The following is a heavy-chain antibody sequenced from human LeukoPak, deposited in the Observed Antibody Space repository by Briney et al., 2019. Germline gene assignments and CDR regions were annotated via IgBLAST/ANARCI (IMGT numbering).Heavy chain of an antibody. D-gene: IGHD3-10*01. V-gene: IGHV3-43D*03. CDR3: AKDKFDGSGSYYFDH. J-gene: IGHJ4*02. CDR1: GFTFDDYA. CDR2: ISWDGGRT. Sequence: GGSLRLSCAASGFTFDDYALHWVRQFPGKVLEWVSLISWDGGRTYYADSVKGRFTISRDNSKNSLYLQMNSLRTEDTALYYCAKDKFDGSGSYYFDHWGQGTLVTVSS.